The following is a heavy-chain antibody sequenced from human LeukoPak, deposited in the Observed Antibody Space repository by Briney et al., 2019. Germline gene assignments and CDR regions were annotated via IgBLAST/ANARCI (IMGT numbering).Heavy chain of an antibody. CDR1: GGSISSGDYY. Sequence: SETLSLTCTVSGGSISSGDYYWSRIRQPPGQGPEWIGYIYYSGSTYYNPSLKSRVTISVDTSKNQFSLKLSSVTAADTAVYYCARDCYYDSSGWSQIDYWDQGTLVTVSS. CDR2: IYYSGST. D-gene: IGHD3-22*01. CDR3: ARDCYYDSSGWSQIDY. V-gene: IGHV4-30-4*01. J-gene: IGHJ4*02.